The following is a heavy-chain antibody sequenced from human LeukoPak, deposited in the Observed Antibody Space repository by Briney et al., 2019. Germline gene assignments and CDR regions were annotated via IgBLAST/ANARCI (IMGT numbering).Heavy chain of an antibody. D-gene: IGHD3-9*01. CDR1: GFTFSNYG. V-gene: IGHV3-33*01. CDR2: IWFDGSNK. Sequence: GRSLRLSCAASGFTFSNYGMHWVRQAPGKGLEWVAVIWFDGSNKYYADSVRGRFTISRDNSKYTLYLQMNTLRAEDTAVYYCARGLSYYDILTGYPPYYFDYWGQGALVTVSS. CDR3: ARGLSYYDILTGYPPYYFDY. J-gene: IGHJ4*02.